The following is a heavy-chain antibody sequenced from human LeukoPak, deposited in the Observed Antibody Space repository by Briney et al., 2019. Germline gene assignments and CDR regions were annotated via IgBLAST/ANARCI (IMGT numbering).Heavy chain of an antibody. V-gene: IGHV3-53*01. CDR3: ARVSRALPGYDYYYGMDV. D-gene: IGHD5-12*01. CDR1: GFTVSSNY. CDR2: IYSGGST. J-gene: IGHJ6*02. Sequence: GGSLRLSCAASGFTVSSNYMSWVRQAPGKGLEWVSVIYSGGSTYYAGSVKGRFTISRDNSKNTLYLQMNSLRAEDTAVYYCARVSRALPGYDYYYGMDVWGQGTTVTVSS.